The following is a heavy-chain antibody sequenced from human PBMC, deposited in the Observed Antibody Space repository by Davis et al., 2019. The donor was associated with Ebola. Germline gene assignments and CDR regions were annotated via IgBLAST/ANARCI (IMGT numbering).Heavy chain of an antibody. D-gene: IGHD3-16*01. Sequence: ASVKVSCKVSGYTLTDLSLHWARQAPGKGLEWLRGFDPEDGETIYAQKFQGRVTMTEDTSTDTAYMELSSLRSEDTAVYYCATGPSLVGGWFDPWGQGTLVTVSS. V-gene: IGHV1-24*01. CDR2: FDPEDGET. J-gene: IGHJ5*02. CDR3: ATGPSLVGGWFDP. CDR1: GYTLTDLS.